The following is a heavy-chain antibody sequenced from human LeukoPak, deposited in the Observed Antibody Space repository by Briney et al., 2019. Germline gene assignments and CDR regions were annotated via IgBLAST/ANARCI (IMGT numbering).Heavy chain of an antibody. V-gene: IGHV3-74*01. CDR1: VFTFSSYG. CDR2: INSDESST. J-gene: IGHJ6*02. Sequence: GGSLRLSCAASVFTFSSYGMQWVRQAPRKGQVWVSRINSDESSTSYADSVKGRFTISRDNAKNTLDLQMNSLRAEDTAVYYCAREEIRFLEWLAQYYYYYYGMDVWGQGTTVTVSS. CDR3: AREEIRFLEWLAQYYYYYYGMDV. D-gene: IGHD3-3*01.